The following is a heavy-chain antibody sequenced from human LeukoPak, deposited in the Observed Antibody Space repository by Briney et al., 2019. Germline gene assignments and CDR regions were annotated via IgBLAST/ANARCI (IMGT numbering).Heavy chain of an antibody. CDR3: AKVGGISWSNDAFDF. Sequence: ASVKVSCKASGYTFTDYYMHWVRQAPGQGLEWMGWIHGKNGNTNYVQKLQGRVTMTTDTSTNTAYMELRSLRSDDTAVYYCAKVGGISWSNDAFDFWGQGTMVTVSS. J-gene: IGHJ3*01. CDR1: GYTFTDYY. V-gene: IGHV1-18*04. D-gene: IGHD3-16*01. CDR2: IHGKNGNT.